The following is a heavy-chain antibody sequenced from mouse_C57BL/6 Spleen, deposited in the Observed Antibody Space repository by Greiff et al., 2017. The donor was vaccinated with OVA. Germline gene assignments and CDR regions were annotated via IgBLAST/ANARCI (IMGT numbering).Heavy chain of an antibody. CDR2: INPGSGGT. D-gene: IGHD2-3*01. Sequence: VKLQESGAELVRPGTSVKVSCKASGYAFTNYLIEWVKQRPGQGLEWIGVINPGSGGTNYNEKFKGKATLTADKSSSTAYMQLSSLTSEDSAVYFCARGGVDGYSYAMDYWGQGTSVTVSS. CDR1: GYAFTNYL. J-gene: IGHJ4*01. V-gene: IGHV1-54*01. CDR3: ARGGVDGYSYAMDY.